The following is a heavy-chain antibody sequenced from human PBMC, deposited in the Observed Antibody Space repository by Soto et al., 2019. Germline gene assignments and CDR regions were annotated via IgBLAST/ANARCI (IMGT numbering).Heavy chain of an antibody. D-gene: IGHD3-10*01. J-gene: IGHJ6*02. CDR2: ISSSGSTI. CDR3: ARDSYFGNYYYYGMDV. Sequence: GWSLRLSCASSVFTFISYEMNWVRQAPGKGLEWVSYISSSGSTIYYADSVKGRFTISRDNAKNSLYLQMNSLRAEDTAVYYCARDSYFGNYYYYGMDVWGQGTTVTVSS. V-gene: IGHV3-48*03. CDR1: VFTFISYE.